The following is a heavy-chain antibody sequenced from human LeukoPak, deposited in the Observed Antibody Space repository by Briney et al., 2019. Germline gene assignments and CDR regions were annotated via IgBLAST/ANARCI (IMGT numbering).Heavy chain of an antibody. CDR3: AIAAVGFDY. V-gene: IGHV1-8*03. CDR1: GYTFTSYD. D-gene: IGHD6-13*01. Sequence: ASVKVSCKASGYTFTSYDMHWLRQAAGQGREWRGWMNPNSGNTDYAPKFQGRVTITRNTAGNTAYMELSSLRSEDTAVYYCAIAAVGFDYWGQGALVTVPS. J-gene: IGHJ4*02. CDR2: MNPNSGNT.